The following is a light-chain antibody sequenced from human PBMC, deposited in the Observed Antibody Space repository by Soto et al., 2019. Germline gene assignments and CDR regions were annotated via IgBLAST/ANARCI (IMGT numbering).Light chain of an antibody. Sequence: VMTQSPATLSVSPGERATLSCRASQSVSTNLAWYQQRPGQAPRLIISGAYTRATGIPARFSGSGSGTVFTLTISSLQSEDFAIYYCQQFNKWPRTFGQGTRVEIK. CDR2: GAY. CDR3: QQFNKWPRT. CDR1: QSVSTN. V-gene: IGKV3-15*01. J-gene: IGKJ1*01.